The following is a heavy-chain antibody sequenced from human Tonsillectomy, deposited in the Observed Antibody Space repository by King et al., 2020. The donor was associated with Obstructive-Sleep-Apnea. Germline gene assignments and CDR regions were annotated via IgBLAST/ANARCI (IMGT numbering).Heavy chain of an antibody. J-gene: IGHJ5*02. CDR2: INHSGST. Sequence: VQLQQWGTGLLKPSETLSLTCAGYGGSFSDYYWSCILQPPGKGLEWIGEINHSGSTNSNPSPKSRVTISVDTSTNQFSLQLSSVTAADTAVYYFASGVVVVVAATRGWSFDPWGQGTLVTVSS. CDR1: GGSFSDYY. CDR3: ASGVVVVVAATRGWSFDP. D-gene: IGHD2-15*01. V-gene: IGHV4-34*01.